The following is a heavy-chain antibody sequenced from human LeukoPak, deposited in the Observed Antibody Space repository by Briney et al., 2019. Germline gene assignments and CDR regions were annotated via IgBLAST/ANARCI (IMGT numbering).Heavy chain of an antibody. CDR3: ASVRFLDGYNWNHLDY. Sequence: ASVKVSCKASGYTFTSYYMHWVRQAPGQGLEWMGIINPSGGSTSYAQKFQGRVTMTRDTSTSTVYMELSSLRSEDTAVYYCASVRFLDGYNWNHLDYWGQGTLVTVSS. V-gene: IGHV1-46*01. CDR2: INPSGGST. D-gene: IGHD5-24*01. CDR1: GYTFTSYY. J-gene: IGHJ4*02.